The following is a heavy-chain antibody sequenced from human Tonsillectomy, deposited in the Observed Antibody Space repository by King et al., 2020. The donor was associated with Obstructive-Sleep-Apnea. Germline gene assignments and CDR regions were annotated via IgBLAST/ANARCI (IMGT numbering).Heavy chain of an antibody. CDR2: ISSSSSTI. V-gene: IGHV3-48*04. J-gene: IGHJ4*02. D-gene: IGHD4-17*01. CDR1: GFSFSSYS. CDR3: ARDHFGDYSSLDY. Sequence: VQLVESGGGLVQPGGSLRLSCAASGFSFSSYSMNWVRQAPGKGLEWLSYISSSSSTIYYADYVNGRFTISRDNAKNSLFLQMNSLRAEDTAVYYCARDHFGDYSSLDYWGQGTLVTVSS.